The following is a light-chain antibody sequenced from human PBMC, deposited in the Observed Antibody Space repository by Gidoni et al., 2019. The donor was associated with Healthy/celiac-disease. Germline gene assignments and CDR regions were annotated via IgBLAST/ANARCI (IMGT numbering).Light chain of an antibody. Sequence: FILTQPHSVSESPGKTVTISCTGSSGSIASNDVQWYQQRPGSAPTTVIYEDNQRPSGVPDRFSGSIDSSSNSASLTISGLKTEDEADYYCQSYDSSNPVVFGGGTKLTVL. CDR3: QSYDSSNPVV. V-gene: IGLV6-57*02. CDR2: EDN. J-gene: IGLJ2*01. CDR1: SGSIASND.